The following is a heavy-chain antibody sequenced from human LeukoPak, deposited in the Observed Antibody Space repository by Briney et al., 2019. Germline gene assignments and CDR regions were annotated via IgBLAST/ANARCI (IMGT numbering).Heavy chain of an antibody. CDR2: IKGDGIST. CDR1: GFTSSSYW. CDR3: AKDHYWSIDY. J-gene: IGHJ4*02. V-gene: IGHV3-74*01. Sequence: PSGGSLRLSCAASGFTSSSYWMHWVRHAPGQGLVWVSRIKGDGISTNYADSVKGRFTISRDIAKNTLYLQMNSLRAEDTGVYYCAKDHYWSIDYWGRGTLVTVSS. D-gene: IGHD3-3*01.